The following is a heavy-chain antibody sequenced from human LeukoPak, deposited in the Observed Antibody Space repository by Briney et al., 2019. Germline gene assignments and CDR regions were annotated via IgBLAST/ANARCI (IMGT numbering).Heavy chain of an antibody. J-gene: IGHJ4*02. CDR3: AKRGYYSSGYYGYFDS. CDR2: ISGSGGST. Sequence: GGSLRLSCAASGFTFSGHAMSWVRQAPGKGLEWVSVISGSGGSTYYADSVEGRFTISRDNSKNTLYLQMNSLRAEDTAVYYCAKRGYYSSGYYGYFDSWGQGTLVTVSS. CDR1: GFTFSGHA. D-gene: IGHD3-22*01. V-gene: IGHV3-23*01.